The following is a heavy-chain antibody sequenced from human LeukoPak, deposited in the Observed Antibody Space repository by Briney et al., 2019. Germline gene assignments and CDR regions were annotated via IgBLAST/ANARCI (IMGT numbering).Heavy chain of an antibody. CDR3: VTVWRGDCYDPGHN. D-gene: IGHD2-21*02. CDR2: IYPGDSDI. Sequence: GESLKISCKGSGYTFTKDWIGSVRQTPDKGLEWMAMIYPGDSDIIYSPSFQGQVSISVDKSISTAYLQWSSLKASDTAMYYCVTVWRGDCYDPGHNWGQGTLVTVSA. J-gene: IGHJ4*02. CDR1: GYTFTKDW. V-gene: IGHV5-51*01.